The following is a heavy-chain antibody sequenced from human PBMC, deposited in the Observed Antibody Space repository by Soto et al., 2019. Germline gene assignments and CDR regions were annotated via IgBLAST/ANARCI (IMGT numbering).Heavy chain of an antibody. Sequence: EVQLVESGGGLVKPGGSLRLSCAASGFTFSSYMMTWVRQGPGQGLEWVRTISSGSDYTYYADSVKGRFTISRDNANNSLYLQVHSLRAEDTAVYYCASSPLRMGLDDFDIWGQGKMVTVSS. J-gene: IGHJ3*02. CDR3: ASSPLRMGLDDFDI. V-gene: IGHV3-21*01. D-gene: IGHD1-26*01. CDR1: GFTFSSYM. CDR2: ISSGSDYT.